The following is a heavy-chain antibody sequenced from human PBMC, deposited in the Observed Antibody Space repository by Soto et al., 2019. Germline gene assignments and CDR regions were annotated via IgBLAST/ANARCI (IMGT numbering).Heavy chain of an antibody. Sequence: GASVKVSCKASGYTFTSYYMHWVRQAPGQGLEWMGIINPSGGSTSYAQKFQGRVTMTRDTSTSTVYMELSSLRSEDTAVYYCARDRIDDASYYYYGMDVWGQGTTVTVSS. V-gene: IGHV1-46*01. CDR3: ARDRIDDASYYYYGMDV. CDR1: GYTFTSYY. J-gene: IGHJ6*02. CDR2: INPSGGST.